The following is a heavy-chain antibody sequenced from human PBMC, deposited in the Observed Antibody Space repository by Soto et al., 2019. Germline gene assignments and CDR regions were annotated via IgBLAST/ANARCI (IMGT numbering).Heavy chain of an antibody. D-gene: IGHD4-4*01. Sequence: QVQLVQSGAEVKKPGASVKVSCKASGYTFTSYGITWVRQAPGQGLEWMGWISAYNGNTNYAQKLQGRVTMTTDTSTSTAYIELRSLRSDDTAVYYCARDGPLPYSNDEAPFYYWGQGTLVTVSS. CDR1: GYTFTSYG. CDR2: ISAYNGNT. V-gene: IGHV1-18*04. CDR3: ARDGPLPYSNDEAPFYY. J-gene: IGHJ4*02.